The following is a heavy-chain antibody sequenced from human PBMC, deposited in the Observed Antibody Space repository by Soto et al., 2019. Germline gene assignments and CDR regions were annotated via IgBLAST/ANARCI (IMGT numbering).Heavy chain of an antibody. Sequence: ASVKVSCKASGYTFTSYGISWVRQAPGQGLEWMGWISAYNSNTDYAQKLQGRVTMTTDTSTSTAYMELSSLRSEDTAVYYCAAGLGGPDAFDIWGQGTMVTVSS. CDR3: AAGLGGPDAFDI. D-gene: IGHD2-15*01. CDR2: ISAYNSNT. V-gene: IGHV1-18*01. CDR1: GYTFTSYG. J-gene: IGHJ3*02.